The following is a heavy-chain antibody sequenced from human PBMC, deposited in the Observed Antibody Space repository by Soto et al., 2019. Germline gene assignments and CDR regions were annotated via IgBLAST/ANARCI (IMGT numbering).Heavy chain of an antibody. CDR2: IYHSGST. CDR1: GGSISSSDW. V-gene: IGHV4-4*02. J-gene: IGHJ4*02. D-gene: IGHD6-13*01. Sequence: QVQLQESGRGLVKPSGTLSLACAVSGGSISSSDWWSWVRQPPGKGLEWIGEIYHSGSTNYNPSLKSRVTISVDKSKNQFSLKLSSVTAADTAVYYCARAAMGGSSWPFDYWGQGTLVIVSS. CDR3: ARAAMGGSSWPFDY.